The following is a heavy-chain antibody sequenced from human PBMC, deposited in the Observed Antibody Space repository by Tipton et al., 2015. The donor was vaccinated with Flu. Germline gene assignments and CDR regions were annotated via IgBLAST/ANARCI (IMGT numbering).Heavy chain of an antibody. CDR2: IYYRGSA. J-gene: IGHJ3*02. V-gene: IGHV4-59*08. CDR1: GGSISSYY. D-gene: IGHD5-12*01. CDR3: AGYSGYNDACDI. Sequence: TLSLTCTVSGGSISSYYWSWIRQPPGKGLEWIGCIYYRGSANYNPSLKSRVTISVDTSKNQFSLKLSSVTAADTAVYYCAGYSGYNDACDIWVQGTMVTVSS.